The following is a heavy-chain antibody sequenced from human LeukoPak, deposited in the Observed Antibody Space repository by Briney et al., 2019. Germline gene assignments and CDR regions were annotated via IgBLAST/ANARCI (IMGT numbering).Heavy chain of an antibody. CDR3: AGKRPIAAAATGWFDP. Sequence: ASVKVSCKASGYTFTSYYMHWVRQAPGQGLEWMGIINPSGGSTSYAQKFQGRVTMTRDMSTSTAYMELTSLTSADTAVYYCAGKRPIAAAATGWFDPWGQGTLVTVSS. J-gene: IGHJ5*02. CDR1: GYTFTSYY. CDR2: INPSGGST. V-gene: IGHV1-46*01. D-gene: IGHD6-13*01.